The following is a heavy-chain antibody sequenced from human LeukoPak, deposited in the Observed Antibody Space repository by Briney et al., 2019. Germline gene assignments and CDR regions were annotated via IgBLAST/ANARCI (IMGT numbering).Heavy chain of an antibody. CDR3: ARDLGGLRYFDWSPNDAFDI. J-gene: IGHJ3*02. V-gene: IGHV4-61*08. D-gene: IGHD3-9*01. Sequence: NPSETLSLTCAVSGGSISSGGYSWSWIRQPPGKGLEWIGYIYYSGSTNYNPSLKSRVTISVDTSKNQFSLKLSSVTAADTAVYYCARDLGGLRYFDWSPNDAFDIWGQGTMVTVSS. CDR2: IYYSGST. CDR1: GGSISSGGYS.